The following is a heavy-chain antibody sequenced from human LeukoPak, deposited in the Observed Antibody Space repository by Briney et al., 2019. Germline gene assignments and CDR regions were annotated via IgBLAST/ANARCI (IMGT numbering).Heavy chain of an antibody. D-gene: IGHD1-14*01. Sequence: SETLSLTCSVSGGSISSGGHYWSWIRQHPGKGLEWIGYIYDSGNTYYHPSLESRITMSVDTSKNQFSLKLTSVTAADTAVYYCARVAGGNFGFWGQGTLVTVSS. CDR1: GGSISSGGHY. J-gene: IGHJ4*02. V-gene: IGHV4-31*03. CDR2: IYDSGNT. CDR3: ARVAGGNFGF.